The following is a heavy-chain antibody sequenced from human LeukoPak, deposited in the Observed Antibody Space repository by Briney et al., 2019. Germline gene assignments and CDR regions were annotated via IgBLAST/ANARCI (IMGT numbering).Heavy chain of an antibody. Sequence: GGSLRLSCAASGFTFSSYAMSWVRQAPGKGLEWVSAISGSTGRTYYADSLKGRFTISRDNSKNTLYLQMNSLRAEDTAVYYCARVADYGDQFDYFDYWGQGTLITVSS. D-gene: IGHD4-17*01. J-gene: IGHJ4*02. CDR2: ISGSTGRT. CDR1: GFTFSSYA. V-gene: IGHV3-23*01. CDR3: ARVADYGDQFDYFDY.